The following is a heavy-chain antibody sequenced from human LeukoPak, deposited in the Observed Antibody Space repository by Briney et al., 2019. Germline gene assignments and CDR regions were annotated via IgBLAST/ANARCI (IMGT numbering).Heavy chain of an antibody. CDR2: ISSNGGST. D-gene: IGHD3-10*01. Sequence: GGSLRLSCSASGFTFSSYAMHWVRQAPGKGLEYVSAISSNGGSTYYADSVKGRFTTSRDNSKNTLYLQMSSLRAEDTAVYYCVKDSTLWFGELLSGFDYWGQGTLVTVSS. CDR1: GFTFSSYA. CDR3: VKDSTLWFGELLSGFDY. J-gene: IGHJ4*02. V-gene: IGHV3-64D*06.